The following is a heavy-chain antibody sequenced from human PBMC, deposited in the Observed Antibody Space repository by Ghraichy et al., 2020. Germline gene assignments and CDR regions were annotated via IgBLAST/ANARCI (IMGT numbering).Heavy chain of an antibody. D-gene: IGHD2-2*01. Sequence: GESMNISCAASGFTFSRFGMHWVRQAPGKGLEWVAIIWYDGSKKYYADSVKGRFTISRDNSKNTLYLQMNSLRAEDTAVYYCARGYCTTSSCNDRPWFDPWGKETLVTGSS. CDR3: ARGYCTTSSCNDRPWFDP. CDR1: GFTFSRFG. J-gene: IGHJ5*02. CDR2: IWYDGSKK. V-gene: IGHV3-33*01.